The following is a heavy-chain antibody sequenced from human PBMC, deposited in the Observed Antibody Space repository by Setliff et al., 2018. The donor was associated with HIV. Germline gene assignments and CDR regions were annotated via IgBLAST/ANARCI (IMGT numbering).Heavy chain of an antibody. CDR3: TTEDPWLRFGH. J-gene: IGHJ5*02. CDR1: GFTFSSYA. Sequence: PGGSLRLSCAASGFTFSSYAMSWVRQAPGKGLEWVSAISGSGGSTYYADSVKGRFTIPRDDSKTTLYLQMNSLKTEDTAVYYCTTEDPWLRFGHWGQGTLVTVSS. V-gene: IGHV3-23*01. CDR2: ISGSGGST. D-gene: IGHD5-12*01.